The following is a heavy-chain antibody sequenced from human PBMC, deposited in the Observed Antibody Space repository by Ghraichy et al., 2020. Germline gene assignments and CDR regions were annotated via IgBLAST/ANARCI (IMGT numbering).Heavy chain of an antibody. CDR3: ARTGGYLRSGLMRYYYGMDV. V-gene: IGHV4-34*01. CDR1: GGSFSGYY. Sequence: SETLSLTCAVYGGSFSGYYWSWIRQPPGKGLEWIGEINHSGSTNYNPSLKSRVTISVDTSKNQFSLKLSSVTAADTAVYYCARTGGYLRSGLMRYYYGMDVWGQGTTVTVSS. CDR2: INHSGST. D-gene: IGHD3-3*01. J-gene: IGHJ6*02.